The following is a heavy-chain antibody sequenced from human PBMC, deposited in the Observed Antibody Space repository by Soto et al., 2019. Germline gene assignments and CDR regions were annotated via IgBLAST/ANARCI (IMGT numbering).Heavy chain of an antibody. V-gene: IGHV1-69*02. D-gene: IGHD3-9*01. CDR3: ARGPLLRYFDWLRNWFDP. CDR2: IIPILGIA. J-gene: IGHJ5*02. CDR1: GGTFSSYT. Sequence: QVQLVQSGAEVKKPGSSVKVSCKASGGTFSSYTISWVRQAPGQGLEWMGRIIPILGIANYAQKFQGRVTITADKFTATAXMELSSLRSEDTAVYYCARGPLLRYFDWLRNWFDPWGQGTLVTVSS.